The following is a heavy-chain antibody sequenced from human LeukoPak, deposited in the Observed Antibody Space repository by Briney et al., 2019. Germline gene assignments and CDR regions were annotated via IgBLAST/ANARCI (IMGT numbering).Heavy chain of an antibody. CDR3: ARATWGYDSSGYYPFDY. CDR1: GFTFSSYS. Sequence: GGSLRLSCAASGFTFSSYSMNWVRQAPGKGLEWVSSISSSSSYIYYADSVKGRSTISRDNAKNSLYLQMNSLRAEDTAVYYCARATWGYDSSGYYPFDYWGQGTLVTVSS. D-gene: IGHD3-22*01. V-gene: IGHV3-21*01. J-gene: IGHJ4*02. CDR2: ISSSSSYI.